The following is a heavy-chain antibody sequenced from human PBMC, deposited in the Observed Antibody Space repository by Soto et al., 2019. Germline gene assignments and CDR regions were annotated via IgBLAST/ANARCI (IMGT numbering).Heavy chain of an antibody. J-gene: IGHJ4*02. CDR1: GDSVSSNSAA. D-gene: IGHD2-2*02. CDR2: TYYRSKWYN. CDR3: ARDGGYCSSTSCYRGAFDY. V-gene: IGHV6-1*01. Sequence: PSQTLSLTCAISGDSVSSNSAALNWIRQSPSRGLEWLGRTYYRSKWYNDYAVSVKSRITINPDTSKNQFSLQLNSVTPEDTAVYYCARDGGYCSSTSCYRGAFDYWGQGTLVTVSS.